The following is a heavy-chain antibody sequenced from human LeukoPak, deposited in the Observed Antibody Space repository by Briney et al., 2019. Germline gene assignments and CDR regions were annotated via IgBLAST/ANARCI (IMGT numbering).Heavy chain of an antibody. CDR1: GGTFSSYA. J-gene: IGHJ6*03. V-gene: IGHV1-69*13. Sequence: SVKVSCKASGGTFSSYAISWVRQAPGQGLEWMGGIIPIFGTANYAQKFQGRVTITADESTSTAYMELSSLRSEDTAVYYCARWDYDSSGPGVYYYYYMDVWGKGTTVTVSS. CDR2: IIPIFGTA. CDR3: ARWDYDSSGPGVYYYYYMDV. D-gene: IGHD3-22*01.